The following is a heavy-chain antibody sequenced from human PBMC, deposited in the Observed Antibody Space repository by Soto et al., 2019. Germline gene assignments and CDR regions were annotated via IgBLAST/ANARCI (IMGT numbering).Heavy chain of an antibody. V-gene: IGHV1-3*01. J-gene: IGHJ5*02. CDR3: ARDRFTGGYCTNGVCYRGLYLHYNCFDP. CDR1: GYTFTSYA. CDR2: INAGNGNT. Sequence: ASVKFSCKASGYTFTSYAMHWVRQAPGQRLEWVGWINAGNGNTKYSQKFQGRVTITRDTSASTAYMELSSLRPEDTAVYYCARDRFTGGYCTNGVCYRGLYLHYNCFDPWGQGTLVTVSS. D-gene: IGHD2-8*01.